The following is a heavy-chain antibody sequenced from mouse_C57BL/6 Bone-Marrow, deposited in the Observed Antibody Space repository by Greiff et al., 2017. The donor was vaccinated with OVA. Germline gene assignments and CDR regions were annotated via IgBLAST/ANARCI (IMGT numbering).Heavy chain of an antibody. V-gene: IGHV1-81*01. CDR2: IYPRSGDT. J-gene: IGHJ2*01. CDR1: GYTFTSYG. Sequence: QVQLQQSGAELARPGASVKLSCKASGYTFTSYGISWVKQRTGQGLEWIGEIYPRSGDTYYNEKFKGKATLTADKSSSTAYMELRSLTSEDAAVYFCSQSSYYYGRCGWWGQGTTLTVSS. CDR3: SQSSYYYGRCGW. D-gene: IGHD1-1*01.